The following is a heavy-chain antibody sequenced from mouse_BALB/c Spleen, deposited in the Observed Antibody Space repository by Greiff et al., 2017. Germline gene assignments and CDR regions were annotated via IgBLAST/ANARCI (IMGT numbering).Heavy chain of an antibody. Sequence: EVQGVESGGGLVQPGGSLKLSCAASGFTFSSYGMSWVRQTPDKRLELVATINSNGGSTYYPDSVKGRFTISRDNAKNTLYLQMSSLKSEDTAMYYCARDHYGSSYGYFDYWGQGTTLTVSS. CDR1: GFTFSSYG. J-gene: IGHJ2*01. D-gene: IGHD1-1*01. CDR2: INSNGGST. CDR3: ARDHYGSSYGYFDY. V-gene: IGHV5-6-3*01.